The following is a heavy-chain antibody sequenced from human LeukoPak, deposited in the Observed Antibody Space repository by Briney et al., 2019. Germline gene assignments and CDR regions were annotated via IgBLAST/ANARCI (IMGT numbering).Heavy chain of an antibody. CDR2: IYYSGST. J-gene: IGHJ4*02. V-gene: IGHV4-59*11. D-gene: IGHD5-24*01. CDR1: GDSISSHY. Sequence: PSETLSLTCTVSGDSISSHYWSWIRQPPGKGLEWIAYIYYSGSTNYNPSLKSRVTISVDTSKNQFSLRLSSVTAADTAVYYCARGGGYNYFDYWGQGTLVTVSS. CDR3: ARGGGYNYFDY.